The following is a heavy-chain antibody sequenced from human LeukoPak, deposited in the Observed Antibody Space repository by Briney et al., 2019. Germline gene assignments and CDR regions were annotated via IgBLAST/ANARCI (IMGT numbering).Heavy chain of an antibody. J-gene: IGHJ4*02. CDR3: ARERRGVAAATDRSFDY. V-gene: IGHV4-59*01. D-gene: IGHD2-15*01. CDR1: GGSISSYY. Sequence: SETLSLTCTVSGGSISSYYWNWIRQPPGKGLEWIGYIYYSGSTNYNPSLKSRVTISVDTFKNQFSLKLRSVTAADTAVYFCARERRGVAAATDRSFDYWGQGTLVTVSS. CDR2: IYYSGST.